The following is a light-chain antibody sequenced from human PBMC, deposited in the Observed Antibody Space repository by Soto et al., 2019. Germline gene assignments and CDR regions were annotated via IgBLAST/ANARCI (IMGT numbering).Light chain of an antibody. J-gene: IGKJ4*01. CDR2: DAS. Sequence: EIVLTQSPATLSLSPGNRATLSCRARQSVRGYLAWYQQKPGQAPRLLIYDASNRATGIPARFSGSGSGTDFTLSITSLDPEDFAVYYCQQRSTWPSTFGGGTKVEI. CDR3: QQRSTWPST. V-gene: IGKV3-11*01. CDR1: QSVRGY.